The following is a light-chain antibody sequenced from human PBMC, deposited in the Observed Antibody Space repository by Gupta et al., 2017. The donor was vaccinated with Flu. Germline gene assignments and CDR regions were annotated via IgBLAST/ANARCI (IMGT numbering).Light chain of an antibody. V-gene: IGKV1-12*01. J-gene: IGKJ1*01. CDR2: AAS. CDR1: QGISAR. CDR3: QRTDNFPWT. Sequence: PSSVSASVGDTVTITCRASQGISARLAWYQQKPGKAPKLLMSAASSLESGVPTRFSGSGSGTDFTLTISRLQPEDFATYYCQRTDNFPWTFGQGTKVEIK.